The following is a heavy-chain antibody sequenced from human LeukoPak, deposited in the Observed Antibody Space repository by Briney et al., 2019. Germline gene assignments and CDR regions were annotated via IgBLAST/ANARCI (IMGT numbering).Heavy chain of an antibody. Sequence: ASVKVSCKASGYTFTGYYMHWVRQAPGQGLEWMGRINPNSGGTNYAQKFQGRVTMTRDTSISTAYMELSSLRSDDTAMYYCARDREYFDYYGMDVWGQGTTVTVSS. CDR3: ARDREYFDYYGMDV. D-gene: IGHD3-9*01. J-gene: IGHJ6*02. CDR2: INPNSGGT. CDR1: GYTFTGYY. V-gene: IGHV1-2*06.